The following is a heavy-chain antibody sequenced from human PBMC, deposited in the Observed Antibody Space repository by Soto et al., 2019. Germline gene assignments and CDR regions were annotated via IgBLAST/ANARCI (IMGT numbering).Heavy chain of an antibody. CDR2: IIPIFGTA. CDR1: GGTFSSYA. J-gene: IGHJ4*02. V-gene: IGHV1-69*13. D-gene: IGHD2-2*01. Sequence: ASVKVSCKASGGTFSSYAISWVRQAPGQGLEWMGGIIPIFGTANYAQKFQGRVTITADESTSTAYMELSSLRSEDTAVYYCARGHCSSTSCPYTYWGQGTLVTVSS. CDR3: ARGHCSSTSCPYTY.